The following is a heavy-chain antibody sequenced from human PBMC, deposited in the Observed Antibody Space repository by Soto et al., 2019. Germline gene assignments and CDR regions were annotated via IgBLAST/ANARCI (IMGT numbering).Heavy chain of an antibody. CDR1: GYNFTSYG. CDR2: ISPHSDST. V-gene: IGHV1-18*01. J-gene: IGHJ3*02. D-gene: IGHD6-19*01. CDR3: ARDLYYSSGRYFDHDAFDI. Sequence: QVKLVQSGADVKKPGDSVKVSCKASGYNFTSYGISWVRQAPGQGLEWMGWISPHSDSTKYARRFQDRVTMTTETPTSTVYMELGSLRSDDTAVYYCARDLYYSSGRYFDHDAFDIWGQGTVVTVSS.